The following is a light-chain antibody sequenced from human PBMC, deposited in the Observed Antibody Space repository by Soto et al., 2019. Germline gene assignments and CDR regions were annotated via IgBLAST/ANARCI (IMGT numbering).Light chain of an antibody. Sequence: DVQMTTTPSSFSASVVYRFIIPFPASQSIGNWLAWYQQKPGKAPKLLIYKASSLESGVPTRFSGSGSGTDFTLTISSLQPEDFATYYCQKYNSYSWTFGQGTKGDI. CDR2: KAS. CDR1: QSIGNW. V-gene: IGKV1-5*03. CDR3: QKYNSYSWT. J-gene: IGKJ1*01.